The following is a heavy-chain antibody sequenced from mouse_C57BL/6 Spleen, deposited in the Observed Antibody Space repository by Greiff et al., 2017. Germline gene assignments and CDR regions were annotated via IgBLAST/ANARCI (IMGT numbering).Heavy chain of an antibody. CDR3: AADSNYVGFAY. CDR1: GYTFTGYY. V-gene: IGHV1-19*01. Sequence: EVQLQESGPVLVKPGASVKMSCKASGYTFTGYYMNWVKQSPGKSLAWIGDIYPYNGGTSYNQKFKGKATLTVDKSSSTAYMELNSLTSEDSAVYYCAADSNYVGFAYWGQGTLVTVSS. D-gene: IGHD2-5*01. CDR2: IYPYNGGT. J-gene: IGHJ3*01.